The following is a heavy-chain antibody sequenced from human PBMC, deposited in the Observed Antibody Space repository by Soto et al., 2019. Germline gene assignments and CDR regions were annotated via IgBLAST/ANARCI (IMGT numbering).Heavy chain of an antibody. J-gene: IGHJ5*02. CDR3: ARDLGYTSALGDNWFDP. D-gene: IGHD2-15*01. CDR1: GGSVTSGGYY. V-gene: IGHV4-31*03. Sequence: TLSLTCTVSGGSVTSGGYYWSWIRQHPGKGLEWIGYISYSGSSYYKPSLKSRISMSVDTSKNQFSLDLSSVTAADTAVYYCARDLGYTSALGDNWFDPWGQGILVTVSS. CDR2: ISYSGSS.